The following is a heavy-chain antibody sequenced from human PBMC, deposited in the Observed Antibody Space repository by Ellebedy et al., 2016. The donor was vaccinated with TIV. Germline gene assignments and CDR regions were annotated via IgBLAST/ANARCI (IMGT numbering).Heavy chain of an antibody. CDR1: GVSISRDY. D-gene: IGHD3-10*01. CDR3: ARGYYDWGNSYHFDH. J-gene: IGHJ4*02. Sequence: SETLSLTCAVSGVSISRDYWSWIRQPPGKGLQWIGYISSGGSTNYSPSLKSRVTMSMDTSKNQFSLKLTSVTAADTAVYYCARGYYDWGNSYHFDHWGRGTLVTVSS. CDR2: ISSGGST. V-gene: IGHV4-59*12.